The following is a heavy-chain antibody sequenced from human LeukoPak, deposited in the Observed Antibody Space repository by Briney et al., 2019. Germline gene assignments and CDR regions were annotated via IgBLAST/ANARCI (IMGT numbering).Heavy chain of an antibody. V-gene: IGHV4-34*01. CDR3: AREPGWTIAARPFDY. Sequence: PSETLSLTCGVYGSSFSGYYWSWIRQPPGKGLEWIGEINHSGSTNYNASLKSQVTISVDTSRKQFSLKLSSVTAADSAMYYCAREPGWTIAARPFDYCGQGTLVTVSS. J-gene: IGHJ4*02. CDR1: GSSFSGYY. D-gene: IGHD6-6*01. CDR2: INHSGST.